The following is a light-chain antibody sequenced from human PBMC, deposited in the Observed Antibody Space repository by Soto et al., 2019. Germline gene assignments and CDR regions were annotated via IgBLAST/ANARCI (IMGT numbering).Light chain of an antibody. J-gene: IGKJ4*01. Sequence: DIVMTQSPDSLAVSLGEGASINCKSSQSVSTNNKNYLTWYQLKPGQPPRLLIFWASTRESGVPDRFTGSGSGTDFSLTISSLQAEDVAFYYCQQYYSPPVTFGGGTKVEIK. CDR1: QSVSTNNKNY. CDR2: WAS. V-gene: IGKV4-1*01. CDR3: QQYYSPPVT.